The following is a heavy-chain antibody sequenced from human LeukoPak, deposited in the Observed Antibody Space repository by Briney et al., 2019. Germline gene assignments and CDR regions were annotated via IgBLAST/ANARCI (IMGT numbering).Heavy chain of an antibody. Sequence: GGSLRLSCAASGFTVSSNYMSWVRQAPGKGLEWVSVIYSGGSTYYADSVKGRFTISRDNSKNTLYLQMNSLRAEDTAVYYCARVAVATDYYYMDVWGKGTTVIVSS. CDR3: ARVAVATDYYYMDV. D-gene: IGHD5-12*01. J-gene: IGHJ6*03. V-gene: IGHV3-53*01. CDR1: GFTVSSNY. CDR2: IYSGGST.